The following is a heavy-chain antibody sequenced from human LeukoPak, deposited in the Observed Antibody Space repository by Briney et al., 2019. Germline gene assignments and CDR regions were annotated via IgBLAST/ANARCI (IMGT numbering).Heavy chain of an antibody. D-gene: IGHD3-10*01. Sequence: ASVKVSCKASGYTFTSYAMHWVRQAPGQRLEWMGWINAGNGNTKYSQKFQGRVTITRDTSASTAYMELSSLRSEDTAVYYCARGELLDYYYYGMDVWGKGTPVTVSS. CDR2: INAGNGNT. J-gene: IGHJ6*04. CDR1: GYTFTSYA. V-gene: IGHV1-3*01. CDR3: ARGELLDYYYYGMDV.